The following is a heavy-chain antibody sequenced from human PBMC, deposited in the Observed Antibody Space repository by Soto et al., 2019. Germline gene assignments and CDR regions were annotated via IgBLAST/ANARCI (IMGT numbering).Heavy chain of an antibody. Sequence: PGGSLRLSCAASGFTFSNAWMSWVRQTPGKGLAWVSSISGSSATIYYADSVKDRFTISRDNSKNTLYLQMNSLRAEDTAVYYCARGARINPFDYWGPGTLVTAPQ. CDR1: GFTFSNAW. CDR3: ARGARINPFDY. J-gene: IGHJ4*02. V-gene: IGHV3-23*01. D-gene: IGHD1-26*01. CDR2: ISGSSATI.